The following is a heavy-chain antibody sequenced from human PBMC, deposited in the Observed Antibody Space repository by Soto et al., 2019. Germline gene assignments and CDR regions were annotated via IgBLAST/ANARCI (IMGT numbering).Heavy chain of an antibody. Sequence: RGCLILAFAASVFTFRSYYMSWVRQAQGKGLEWVSDVNEHGSEKYYVDSVQGRFTVSRDNAKNSLYLQMNSLRAEDTAVYYCAKWAGAGTHXWGQATLVTVSX. CDR3: AKWAGAGTHX. V-gene: IGHV3-7*01. D-gene: IGHD1-26*01. CDR2: VNEHGSEK. CDR1: VFTFRSYY. J-gene: IGHJ4*02.